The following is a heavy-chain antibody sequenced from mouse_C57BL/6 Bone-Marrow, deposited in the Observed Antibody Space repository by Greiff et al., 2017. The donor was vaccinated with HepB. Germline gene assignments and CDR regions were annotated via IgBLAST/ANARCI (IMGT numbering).Heavy chain of an antibody. CDR3: ARSWGHY. J-gene: IGHJ2*01. CDR2: IYPGDGDT. D-gene: IGHD4-1*01. V-gene: IGHV1-82*01. CDR1: GYAFSSSW. Sequence: QVQLQQSGPELVKPGASVKISCKASGYAFSSSWMNWVKQRPGKGLEWIGRIYPGDGDTNYNGKFKGKATLTADKSSSTAYMQLSSLTSEDSAVYFCARSWGHYWGQGTTLTVSS.